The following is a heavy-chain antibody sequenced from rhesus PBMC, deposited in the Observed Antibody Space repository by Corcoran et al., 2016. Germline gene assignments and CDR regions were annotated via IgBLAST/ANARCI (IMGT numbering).Heavy chain of an antibody. V-gene: IGHV4-122*02. CDR3: ARVAAVYNSLDV. J-gene: IGHJ5-2*02. CDR2: ITYSGST. Sequence: QVQLQESGPGLVKSSETLSLTCAVSGGSISSGYYYWSWIRQPPGKGLGWIGYITYSGSTSYNPSLQSRVTISSDTSKNQFSLKLSSVTAADTAVYYCARVAAVYNSLDVWGRGVLVTVSS. CDR1: GGSISSGYYY. D-gene: IGHD6-31*01.